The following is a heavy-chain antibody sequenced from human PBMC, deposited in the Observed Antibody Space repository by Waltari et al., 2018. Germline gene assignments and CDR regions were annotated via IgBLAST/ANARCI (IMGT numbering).Heavy chain of an antibody. D-gene: IGHD4-17*01. J-gene: IGHJ2*01. Sequence: QVQLVQSGAEVKKPGSSVKVSCKASGGTFSSYAISWVRQATGQGLEWMGWIIPIFGTANYAQKFQGRVTITADESTSTAYMELSSLRSEDTAVYYCAILTTVVTTNWYFDLWGRGTLVTVSS. CDR3: AILTTVVTTNWYFDL. CDR1: GGTFSSYA. CDR2: IIPIFGTA. V-gene: IGHV1-69*01.